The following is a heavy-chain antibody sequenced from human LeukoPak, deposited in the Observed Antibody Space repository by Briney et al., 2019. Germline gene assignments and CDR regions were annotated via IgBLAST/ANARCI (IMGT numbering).Heavy chain of an antibody. CDR1: GGTFIGCA. CDR2: IIPIFGTA. Sequence: GASVKVSCKASGGTFIGCAISWVRQAPGQGLEWMGGIIPIFGTANYAQKFQGRVTITADESTSTAYMELSSLRSEDTAVYYCATFEASDLWGQGTLVTVSS. CDR3: ATFEASDL. J-gene: IGHJ4*02. D-gene: IGHD3-9*01. V-gene: IGHV1-69*13.